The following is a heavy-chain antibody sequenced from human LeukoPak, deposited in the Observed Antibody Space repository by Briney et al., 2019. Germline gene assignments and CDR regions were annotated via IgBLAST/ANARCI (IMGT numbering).Heavy chain of an antibody. V-gene: IGHV3-21*01. Sequence: AGGSLGLSCAASGFTFSSYSMNWVRQAPGKGLEWVSSISSSSSYIYYADSVKGRFTISRDNAKNSLYLQMNSLRAEDTAVYYCARGLVAGTGKYYFDYWGQGTLVTVSS. CDR2: ISSSSSYI. D-gene: IGHD6-19*01. CDR1: GFTFSSYS. CDR3: ARGLVAGTGKYYFDY. J-gene: IGHJ4*02.